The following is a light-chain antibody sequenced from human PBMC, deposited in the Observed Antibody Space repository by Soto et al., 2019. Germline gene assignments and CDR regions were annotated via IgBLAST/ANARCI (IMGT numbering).Light chain of an antibody. Sequence: IVLTQSPGPLSLSPGERETLSCRASQSVSSSYLAWYQQNPGQAPRLLVNEVLSRATGIQDRFSGSGSGKDFTLTISRLQPEDFAVYYCQHYGRLLWTFGQGTKVEVK. CDR1: QSVSSSY. CDR3: QHYGRLLWT. V-gene: IGKV3-20*01. CDR2: EVL. J-gene: IGKJ1*01.